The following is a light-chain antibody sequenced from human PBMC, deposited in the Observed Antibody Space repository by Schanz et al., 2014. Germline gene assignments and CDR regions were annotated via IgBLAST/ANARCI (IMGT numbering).Light chain of an antibody. CDR1: QSVGSS. V-gene: IGKV3-20*01. J-gene: IGKJ2*01. CDR2: GAS. CDR3: QQYGSSPPYT. Sequence: EILMTQSPATLSLSPGERATLSCRASQSVGSSLAWYQQKPGQAPRLLIYGASSRATGIPDRFSGSGSGTDFTLTISRLEPEDFAVYYCQQYGSSPPYTFGQGTKLEIK.